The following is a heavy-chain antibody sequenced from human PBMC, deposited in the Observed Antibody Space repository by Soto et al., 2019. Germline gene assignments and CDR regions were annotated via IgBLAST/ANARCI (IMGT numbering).Heavy chain of an antibody. J-gene: IGHJ4*02. CDR2: INPSGGST. V-gene: IGHV1-46*03. CDR1: GYTFTSYY. Sequence: ASVKVSCKASGYTFTSYYMHWVRQAPGQGLEWMGIINPSGGSTSYAQKFQGRVTMTRDTSTSTVYMELSSLRSEDTAVYYCARSPTLTTVNTPHFDYWGQGTLVTVSS. D-gene: IGHD4-17*01. CDR3: ARSPTLTTVNTPHFDY.